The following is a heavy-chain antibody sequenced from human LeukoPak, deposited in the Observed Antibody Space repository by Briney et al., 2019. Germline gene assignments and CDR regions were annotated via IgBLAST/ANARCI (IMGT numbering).Heavy chain of an antibody. V-gene: IGHV1-2*02. CDR3: VRERGATVDY. CDR2: INPNSGGT. J-gene: IGHJ4*02. CDR1: GYTFTGYY. D-gene: IGHD1-26*01. Sequence: GASVKVSCKASGYTFTGYYMHWERQAPGQGLEWMGWINPNSGGTNYAQKFQGRVTVTRDTSISTTYMELSSLRADDTAIYHCVRERGATVDYWGQGTLVTVSS.